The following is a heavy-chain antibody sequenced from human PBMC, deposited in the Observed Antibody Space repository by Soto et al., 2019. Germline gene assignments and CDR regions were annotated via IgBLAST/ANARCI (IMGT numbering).Heavy chain of an antibody. Sequence: PSETLSLTCAVYGGSFSAYYWTWVRQPPGKGLEWIGEINRSGSTNCNPSLKSRVTISVDTSKNQFFLKLSSVTAADTAVYYCARASNKRGRSYGPDYWGQGTLVTVS. CDR1: GGSFSAYY. D-gene: IGHD5-18*01. CDR3: ARASNKRGRSYGPDY. CDR2: INRSGST. V-gene: IGHV4-34*01. J-gene: IGHJ4*02.